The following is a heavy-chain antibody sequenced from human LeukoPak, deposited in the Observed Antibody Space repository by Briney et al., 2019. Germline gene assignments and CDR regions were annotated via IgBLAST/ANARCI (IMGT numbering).Heavy chain of an antibody. CDR1: GDTLSELS. CDR3: AIDGRQEYSGSFSY. D-gene: IGHD1-26*01. J-gene: IGHJ4*02. CDR2: FDPEEGAT. V-gene: IGHV1-24*01. Sequence: GASVKVSCQVYGDTLSELSMHWVRQAPGKGLEWMGGFDPEEGATIYAQRFQGRVTMSEDTITHTAYMHLSILRSEDTAVYYCAIDGRQEYSGSFSYWGQGTLVTVSS.